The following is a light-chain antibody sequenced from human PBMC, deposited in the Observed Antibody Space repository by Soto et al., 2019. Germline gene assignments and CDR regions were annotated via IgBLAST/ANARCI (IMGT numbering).Light chain of an antibody. V-gene: IGLV2-14*03. J-gene: IGLJ2*01. CDR3: SSYTSSSTVI. CDR2: DVS. Sequence: QSALTQPASVSGSPGQSITISCAGTSSDVGVYNYVSWYQHHPGKAPKLMIYDVSNRPSGISNRFSGSKSGNTASLTISGLQAEDEADYYCSSYTSSSTVIVGGGTPLTVL. CDR1: SSDVGVYNY.